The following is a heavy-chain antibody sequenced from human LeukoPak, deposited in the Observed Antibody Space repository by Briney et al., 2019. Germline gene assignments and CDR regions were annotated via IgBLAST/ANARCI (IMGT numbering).Heavy chain of an antibody. Sequence: ASETLSLTCAVYGGSFSGYYWSWIRQPPGKGLEWIGEINHSGSTNYNPSLKSRVTISVDTSKNQFSLKLSSVTAADTAVYYCARGRGYSSWYYFDYWGQGTLVTVSS. CDR3: ARGRGYSSWYYFDY. J-gene: IGHJ4*02. CDR2: INHSGST. V-gene: IGHV4-34*01. CDR1: GGSFSGYY. D-gene: IGHD5-18*01.